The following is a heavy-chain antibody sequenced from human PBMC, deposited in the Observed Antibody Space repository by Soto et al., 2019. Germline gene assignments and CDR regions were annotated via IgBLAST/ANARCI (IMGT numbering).Heavy chain of an antibody. CDR2: IAYDGTIK. CDR1: GFTFSANA. CDR3: ARDKIKGTPDYLDS. D-gene: IGHD1-7*01. Sequence: QEQLVESGGDVVQPGRSLTLYCAASGFTFSANAMHWVRQAPGKGLEWVAVIAYDGTIKIYRDSVKGRFTISRDDSKSTLYLQMNSLRPEDTAVYYGARDKIKGTPDYLDSWGQGTLVTVSS. V-gene: IGHV3-30-3*01. J-gene: IGHJ4*02.